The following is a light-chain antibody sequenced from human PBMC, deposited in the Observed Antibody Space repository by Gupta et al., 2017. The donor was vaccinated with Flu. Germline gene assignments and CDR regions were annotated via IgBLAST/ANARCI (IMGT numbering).Light chain of an antibody. CDR1: HSVSSY. CDR3: KQRTNWPRT. J-gene: IGKJ2*02. V-gene: IGKV3-11*01. Sequence: PATVSLSPRERATRSCMASHSVSSYLDWYQQKPGLAPRRLIYDASNRATGIPARFSGSGSGTDFTLTISRLEPEDFAVYYCKQRTNWPRTFGQGTKVEIK. CDR2: DAS.